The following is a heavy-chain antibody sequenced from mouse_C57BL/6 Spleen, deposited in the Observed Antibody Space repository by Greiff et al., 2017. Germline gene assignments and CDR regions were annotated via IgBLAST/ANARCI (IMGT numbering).Heavy chain of an antibody. CDR1: GFTFSDFY. V-gene: IGHV7-1*01. J-gene: IGHJ1*03. Sequence: EVKLMESGGGLVQSGRSLRLSCATSGFTFSDFYMEWVRQAPGKGLEWIAASRNKANDYTTEYSASVKGRFIVSRDTSQSILYLQMNALRAEDTAIYYCARDGLLLRYFDVWGTGTTVTVSS. D-gene: IGHD1-1*01. CDR2: SRNKANDYTT. CDR3: ARDGLLLRYFDV.